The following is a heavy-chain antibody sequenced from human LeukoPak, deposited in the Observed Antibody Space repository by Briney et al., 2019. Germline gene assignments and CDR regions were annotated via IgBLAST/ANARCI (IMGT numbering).Heavy chain of an antibody. CDR3: ATAIVGADLFDY. CDR1: GYTFTSYD. CDR2: MNPNSSNT. D-gene: IGHD1-26*01. V-gene: IGHV1-8*03. Sequence: ASVKVSCKASGYTFTSYDINWVRQATGQGLEWMGWMNPNSSNTGYAQKFQGRVTITRNTSIGTAYMELSSLRSEDTAVYYCATAIVGADLFDYWGQGTLVTVSS. J-gene: IGHJ4*02.